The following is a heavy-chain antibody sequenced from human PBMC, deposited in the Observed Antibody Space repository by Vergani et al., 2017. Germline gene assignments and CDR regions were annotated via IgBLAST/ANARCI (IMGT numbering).Heavy chain of an antibody. CDR1: GGSISSYY. CDR3: ERALKSYGDYTFDY. J-gene: IGHJ4*02. V-gene: IGHV4-59*01. CDR2: IYYSGST. Sequence: QVQLQESGPGLVKPSETLSLTCTVSGGSISSYYWSWIRQPPGKGLEWIGYIYYSGSTNYNPSLKSRVTISVDTSKNPFSLKLSSVTAADTAVYYCERALKSYGDYTFDYWGQGTLVTVSS. D-gene: IGHD4-17*01.